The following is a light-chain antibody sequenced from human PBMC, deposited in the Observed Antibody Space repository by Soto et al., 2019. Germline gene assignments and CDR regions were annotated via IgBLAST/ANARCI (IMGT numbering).Light chain of an antibody. Sequence: EIVLTQSPATLSLSPGERATLSCRASHNVSSYLAWYQQKPGQAPSLLMYEASIRAAGIPARFSGGGSGTDFTLTISSLEPEDFAVYYCQQCSNSPSTFGQGTRLEIK. CDR2: EAS. V-gene: IGKV3-11*01. CDR3: QQCSNSPST. J-gene: IGKJ5*01. CDR1: HNVSSY.